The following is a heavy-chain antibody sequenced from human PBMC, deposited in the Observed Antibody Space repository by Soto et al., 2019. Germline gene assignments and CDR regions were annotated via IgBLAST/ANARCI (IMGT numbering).Heavy chain of an antibody. CDR2: ISSSSSYI. V-gene: IGHV3-21*01. CDR3: AREGVQHGSGPYYYYGMDV. J-gene: IGHJ6*02. CDR1: GFTFSSYS. D-gene: IGHD3-10*01. Sequence: EVQLVASGGGLGKPGGSLRLSCAASGFTFSSYSMNWVRQAPGTGLEWVSSISSSSSYIYYADSVKGRFTISRDNAKNSLYRQMNSLRAEDTAVHYCAREGVQHGSGPYYYYGMDVWGQGTTVTVAS.